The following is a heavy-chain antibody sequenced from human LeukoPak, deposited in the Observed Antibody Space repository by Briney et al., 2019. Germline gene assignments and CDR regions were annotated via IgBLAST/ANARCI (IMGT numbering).Heavy chain of an antibody. V-gene: IGHV4-34*01. J-gene: IGHJ4*02. D-gene: IGHD6-13*01. Sequence: PSETLSLTCAVYGGSFSGYYWSWIRQPPGKGLEWIGEINHSGSTNYNPSLKSRVTISVDTSKNQFSLKLSSVTAADTAVYYCARTYSSSLPHYWGQGTLVTVSS. CDR3: ARTYSSSLPHY. CDR1: GGSFSGYY. CDR2: INHSGST.